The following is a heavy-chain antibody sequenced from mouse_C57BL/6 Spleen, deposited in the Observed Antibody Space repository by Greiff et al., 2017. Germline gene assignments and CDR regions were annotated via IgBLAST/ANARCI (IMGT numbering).Heavy chain of an antibody. J-gene: IGHJ2*01. D-gene: IGHD1-1*01. CDR2: IHPNSGST. V-gene: IGHV1-64*01. Sequence: QVQLQQPGAELVKPGASVKLSCKASGYTFTSYWMHWVKQRPGQGLEWIGMIHPNSGSTNYNEKFKSKATLTVDKSSSTAYMQLSSLTSEDSAVYYCEIYYYGSSYVRDYWGQGTTLTVSS. CDR1: GYTFTSYW. CDR3: EIYYYGSSYVRDY.